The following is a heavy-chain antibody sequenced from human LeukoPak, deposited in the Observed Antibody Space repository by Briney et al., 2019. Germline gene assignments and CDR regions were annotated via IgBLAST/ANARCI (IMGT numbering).Heavy chain of an antibody. J-gene: IGHJ4*02. V-gene: IGHV1-8*01. Sequence: GASVKVSCKASGYTFTSYDINWVRQATGQGLEWMGWTNPNSGNTGYAQKFQGRVTMTRNTSISTAYMELSSLRSEDTAVYYCARGLSSSWYRIGYWGQGTLVTVSS. CDR1: GYTFTSYD. CDR3: ARGLSSSWYRIGY. CDR2: TNPNSGNT. D-gene: IGHD6-13*01.